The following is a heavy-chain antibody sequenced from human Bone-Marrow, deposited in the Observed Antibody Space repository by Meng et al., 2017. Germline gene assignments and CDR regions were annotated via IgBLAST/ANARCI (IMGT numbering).Heavy chain of an antibody. CDR1: GYTFTSYY. Sequence: ASVKVSCKASGYTFTSYYMHWVRQAPGQGLEWMGIINPSGGSTSYAQKFQGRVTMTRDTSTSTVYMELSSLRSEDTAVYYCARDVAVAGSRGDQFDYWGRGTLVTVSS. CDR2: INPSGGST. J-gene: IGHJ4*02. CDR3: ARDVAVAGSRGDQFDY. D-gene: IGHD6-19*01. V-gene: IGHV1-46*01.